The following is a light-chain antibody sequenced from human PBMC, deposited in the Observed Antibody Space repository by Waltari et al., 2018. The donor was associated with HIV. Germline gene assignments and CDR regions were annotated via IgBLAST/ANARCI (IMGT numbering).Light chain of an antibody. Sequence: NFMLTQPHSVSESPGKTVTISCPRSSGRIASNYVQWYQQLPGSSPTTVSYEDNQRPSGVPCRFSGYIDSSSNSASLTIAGLKTEDEADYYWQSYDSSNHWVFGGGTKLTVL. V-gene: IGLV6-57*01. CDR2: EDN. CDR3: QSYDSSNHWV. J-gene: IGLJ3*02. CDR1: SGRIASNY.